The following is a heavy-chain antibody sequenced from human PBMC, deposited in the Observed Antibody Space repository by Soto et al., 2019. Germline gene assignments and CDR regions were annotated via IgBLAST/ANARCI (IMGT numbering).Heavy chain of an antibody. CDR2: ISAYNGNT. CDR3: AREGYYSGAGAYSPPRYYVMDV. CDR1: GDTYTSKG. D-gene: IGHD2-21*01. V-gene: IGHV1-18*01. Sequence: VTPVEASCKDSGDTYTSKGSCWVRQAQGQGLEWMGWISAYNGNTHYAQKFQGRVIMTTDTSTRTAYMELRSLRSDDTAVYFCAREGYYSGAGAYSPPRYYVMDVWGQGTTVTVSS. J-gene: IGHJ6*02.